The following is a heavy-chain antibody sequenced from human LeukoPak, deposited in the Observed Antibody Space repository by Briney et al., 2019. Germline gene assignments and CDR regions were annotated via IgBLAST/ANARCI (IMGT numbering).Heavy chain of an antibody. V-gene: IGHV3-21*01. D-gene: IGHD6-13*01. J-gene: IGHJ5*02. CDR2: ISSSSSYT. CDR1: GFTFSSYS. CDR3: ARVSSSSWYYWFDP. Sequence: GGSLRLSCAASGFTFSSYSMNWVRQAPGKGLEWVSSISSSSSYTNYADSVKGRFTISRDNAKNSLYLQMNSLRAEDTAVYYCARVSSSSWYYWFDPWGQGTLVTVSS.